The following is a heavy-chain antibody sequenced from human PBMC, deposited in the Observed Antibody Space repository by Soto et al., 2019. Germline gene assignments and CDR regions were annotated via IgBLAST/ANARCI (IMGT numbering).Heavy chain of an antibody. CDR2: VYYRGRS. CDR3: VSQRTSVLTQAYFDY. J-gene: IGHJ4*02. CDR1: GGSVTNSNYY. V-gene: IGHV4-39*01. Sequence: SETLSLTCTVSGGSVTNSNYYWGWIRQSPGKGLEWIGSVYYRGRSYSKSSVKSRVTISVDTSKNQFSLNLNSVTASDTAVYYCVSQRTSVLTQAYFDYWGPGALVTVS. D-gene: IGHD2-8*01.